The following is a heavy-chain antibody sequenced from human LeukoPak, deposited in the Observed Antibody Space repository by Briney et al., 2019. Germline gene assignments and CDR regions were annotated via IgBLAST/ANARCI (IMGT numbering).Heavy chain of an antibody. V-gene: IGHV1-18*01. CDR3: ARGPYCSSTTCNRGTFDI. J-gene: IGHJ3*02. D-gene: IGHD2-2*02. Sequence: ASVKVSCKASGYTFTNYAISWVRQAPGQGLEWMGWISAYNGNTNYAQNFQGRVTMTTDTSTSTAYMELRSLRSDDTAVYYYARGPYCSSTTCNRGTFDIRGQGTLVTVSS. CDR1: GYTFTNYA. CDR2: ISAYNGNT.